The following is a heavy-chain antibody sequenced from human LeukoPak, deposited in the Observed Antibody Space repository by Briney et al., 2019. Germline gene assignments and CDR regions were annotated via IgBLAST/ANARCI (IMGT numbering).Heavy chain of an antibody. D-gene: IGHD4-17*01. CDR1: GFTFSSYA. CDR2: ISYDGSNK. CDR3: ARGTVTFDY. V-gene: IGHV3-30*04. J-gene: IGHJ4*02. Sequence: GGSLRRSCAASGFTFSSYAMHWVRQAPGKGLEWVAVISYDGSNKYYADSVKGRFTISRDNSKNTLYLQMNSLRAEDTAVYYCARGTVTFDYWGQGTLVSVSS.